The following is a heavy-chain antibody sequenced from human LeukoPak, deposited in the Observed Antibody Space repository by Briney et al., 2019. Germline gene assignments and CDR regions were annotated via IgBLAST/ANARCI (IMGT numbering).Heavy chain of an antibody. CDR2: IYYSGST. J-gene: IGHJ5*02. CDR1: GGSISSSSYY. V-gene: IGHV4-39*01. CDR3: ARQFPSYYDTLTGYYSADNWFDP. D-gene: IGHD3-9*01. Sequence: SETLSLTCTVSGGSISSSSYYWGWIRQPPGKGLEWIGSIYYSGSTYYTPSLKSRVTISVDTSKNQFSLKLSSVTAADTAVYYCARQFPSYYDTLTGYYSADNWFDPWGQGTLVTVSS.